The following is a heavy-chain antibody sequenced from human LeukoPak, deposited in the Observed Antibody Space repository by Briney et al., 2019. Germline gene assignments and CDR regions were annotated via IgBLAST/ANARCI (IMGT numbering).Heavy chain of an antibody. CDR3: ARSTETDFDY. V-gene: IGHV4-59*10. CDR1: GGSFSGYY. D-gene: IGHD2-2*01. J-gene: IGHJ4*02. Sequence: SETLSLTCAVYGGSFSGYYWSWIRQPAGKGLEWIGRIYTSGSTNYNPSLKSRVTMSVDTSKNQFSLKLSSVTAADTAVYYCARSTETDFDYWGQGTLVTVSS. CDR2: IYTSGST.